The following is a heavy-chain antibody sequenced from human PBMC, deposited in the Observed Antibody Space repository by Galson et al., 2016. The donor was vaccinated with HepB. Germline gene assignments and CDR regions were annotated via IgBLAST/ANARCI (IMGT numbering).Heavy chain of an antibody. Sequence: SLRLSCAASGFTFRSYVMHWVRQAPGKGLEWVSVISDDETNKYYADSVKGRFTISRDNSKNTLFLQMNSLRDEDTAVYSCARGGFENYYYYGLDVWGQGTTVTVSS. D-gene: IGHD3-16*01. J-gene: IGHJ6*02. V-gene: IGHV3-30*01. CDR2: ISDDETNK. CDR3: ARGGFENYYYYGLDV. CDR1: GFTFRSYV.